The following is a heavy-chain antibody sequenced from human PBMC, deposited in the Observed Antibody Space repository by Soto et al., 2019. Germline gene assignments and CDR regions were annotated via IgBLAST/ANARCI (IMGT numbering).Heavy chain of an antibody. CDR3: ATGDASGVIPPY. D-gene: IGHD3-10*01. CDR1: GASSNSGGYY. J-gene: IGHJ4*02. CDR2: IYFIGST. Sequence: LSLTCTVSGASSNSGGYYWSWVRQLPGKGLEWIGYIYFIGSTYYNPSLESRITISLDTSQNQFSLKLSSVSAADTAVYYCATGDASGVIPPYRGQAPFVTVSS. V-gene: IGHV4-31*03.